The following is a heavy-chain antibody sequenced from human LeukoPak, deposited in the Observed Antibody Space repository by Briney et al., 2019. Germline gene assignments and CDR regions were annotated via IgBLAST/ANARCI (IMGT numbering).Heavy chain of an antibody. Sequence: WGSLRLSCAASGFTFSSYGMHWVRQAPGKGLGWVAVIWYDGSNKYYADSVTGRLTISRHDSKTTLYLQTTSLRAEGTPVYYCARDSRDTAMVGPDYWGQGTLVTVSS. D-gene: IGHD5-18*01. J-gene: IGHJ4*02. CDR3: ARDSRDTAMVGPDY. V-gene: IGHV3-33*01. CDR2: IWYDGSNK. CDR1: GFTFSSYG.